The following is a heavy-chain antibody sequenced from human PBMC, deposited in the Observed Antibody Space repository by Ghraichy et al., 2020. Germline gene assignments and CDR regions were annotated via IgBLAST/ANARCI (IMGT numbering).Heavy chain of an antibody. V-gene: IGHV3-7*01. Sequence: ESLNISCAASGFTFSSYWMNWVRQAPGKGLEWVANIKQVGSEKYYVDSVKGRFTVSRDNAKNSLYLQMNSLRAEDTAVYYCARDNIASNGFDYYNYNMDVWGQGTTVTVSS. CDR3: ARDNIASNGFDYYNYNMDV. CDR2: IKQVGSEK. CDR1: GFTFSSYW. D-gene: IGHD2-8*01. J-gene: IGHJ6*02.